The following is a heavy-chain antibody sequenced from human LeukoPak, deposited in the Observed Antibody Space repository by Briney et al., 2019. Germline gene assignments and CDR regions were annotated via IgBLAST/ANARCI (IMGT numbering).Heavy chain of an antibody. D-gene: IGHD3-10*01. Sequence: PGGSLRPSCAASGFLFANHWMSWVRQAPGKGLEWVADIKQGGSEKVYVDSVKGRFTIFRDNAKNSLSLQMDSLRPEDTAIYYCARGPTYGSRCDFLDSWGQGTRVTVSS. V-gene: IGHV3-7*01. CDR2: IKQGGSEK. CDR1: GFLFANHW. CDR3: ARGPTYGSRCDFLDS. J-gene: IGHJ5*01.